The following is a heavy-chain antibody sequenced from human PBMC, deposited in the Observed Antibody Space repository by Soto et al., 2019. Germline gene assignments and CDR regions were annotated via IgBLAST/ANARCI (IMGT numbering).Heavy chain of an antibody. CDR3: ARWFTYGNFDYFDY. CDR2: INSGGGTT. V-gene: IGHV3-74*01. CDR1: GFTFSSYW. Sequence: GGSLRLSCAASGFTFSSYWMHWFRQAPGKGLVWVSRINSGGGTTTYADSVKGRFTISRDNAKNTLYLQMNGLRAEDTAVYYCARWFTYGNFDYFDYWGQGSQVTVSS. D-gene: IGHD3-10*01. J-gene: IGHJ4*02.